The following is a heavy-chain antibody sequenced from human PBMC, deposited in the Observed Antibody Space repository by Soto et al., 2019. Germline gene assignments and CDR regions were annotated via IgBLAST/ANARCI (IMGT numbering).Heavy chain of an antibody. Sequence: GGSLRLSCAASGFTFSSYAMSWVRQAPGKGLEWVSAISGSGGSTYYADSVKGRFTISRDNSKNTLYLQMNSLRAEDTAVYYCAKDGSIAVAGTGEMYYFDYWGQGTLVTVSS. CDR1: GFTFSSYA. V-gene: IGHV3-23*01. CDR2: ISGSGGST. CDR3: AKDGSIAVAGTGEMYYFDY. J-gene: IGHJ4*02. D-gene: IGHD6-19*01.